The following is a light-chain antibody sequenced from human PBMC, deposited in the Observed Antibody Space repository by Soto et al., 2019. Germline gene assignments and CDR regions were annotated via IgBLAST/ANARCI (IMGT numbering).Light chain of an antibody. CDR3: QSYDRTEGVDVV. Sequence: QAVVTQPPSVSGAPGQRVTISCTGSRSNLGAGHDVHWYQQLPGAAPKLLIYGNTNRPSGVPERFSGSKSGTSASLAITGLQTEDEADYYCQSYDRTEGVDVVFGGGTKVTVL. CDR2: GNT. J-gene: IGLJ2*01. V-gene: IGLV1-40*02. CDR1: RSNLGAGHD.